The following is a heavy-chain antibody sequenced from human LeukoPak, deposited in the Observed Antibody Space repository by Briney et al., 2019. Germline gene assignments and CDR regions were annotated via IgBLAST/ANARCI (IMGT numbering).Heavy chain of an antibody. Sequence: GGSLRLSCAASGFTFSSYAMHWVRQAPGKGLEYVSAISSNGGSTYYANSVKGRFTISRDNSKNTLYLQMGSLRAEDMAVYYCPRLGSGSYDYWGQGTLVTVSS. CDR1: GFTFSSYA. CDR2: ISSNGGST. J-gene: IGHJ4*02. D-gene: IGHD3-10*01. CDR3: PRLGSGSYDY. V-gene: IGHV3-64*01.